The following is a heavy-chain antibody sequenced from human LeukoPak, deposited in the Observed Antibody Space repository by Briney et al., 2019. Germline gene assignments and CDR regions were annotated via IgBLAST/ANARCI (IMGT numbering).Heavy chain of an antibody. CDR2: INPSGGST. J-gene: IGHJ4*02. Sequence: ASVKVSCKASGYTFTSYYMHWVRQAPGQGLEWMGIINPSGGSTSYAQKFQGRVALTRDTSTSTVYMELSSLRSEDTAVYYCARTPVDYSSGWPRYDYWGQGTLVTVSS. CDR1: GYTFTSYY. CDR3: ARTPVDYSSGWPRYDY. D-gene: IGHD6-19*01. V-gene: IGHV1-46*01.